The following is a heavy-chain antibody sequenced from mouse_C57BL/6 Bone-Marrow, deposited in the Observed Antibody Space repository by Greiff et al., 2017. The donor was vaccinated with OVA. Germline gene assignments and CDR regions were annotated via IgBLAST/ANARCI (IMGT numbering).Heavy chain of an antibody. CDR2: IDPSDSET. J-gene: IGHJ4*01. Sequence: QVHVKQPGAELVRPGSSVKLSCKASGYTFTSYWMHWVKQRPIQGLEWIGNIDPSDSETHYNQKFKDKATLTVDKSSSTAYMQLSSLTSEDSAVYYCVWDGYYYYAMDYWGQGTSVTVSS. V-gene: IGHV1-52*01. CDR1: GYTFTSYW. CDR3: VWDGYYYYAMDY. D-gene: IGHD2-3*01.